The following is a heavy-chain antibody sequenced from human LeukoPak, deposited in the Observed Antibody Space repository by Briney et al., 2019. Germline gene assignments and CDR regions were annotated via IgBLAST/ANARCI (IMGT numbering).Heavy chain of an antibody. D-gene: IGHD5-12*01. Sequence: GGSLRLSCSASGFTFSSYAVHWVRQAPGKGLEYVSAISSNGGSTYYADSVKGRSTISRDKSKNTLYLQMSSLRAEDTAVYYCVKDARGYSGYDQGNYWGQGTLVTVSS. V-gene: IGHV3-64D*06. J-gene: IGHJ4*02. CDR1: GFTFSSYA. CDR2: ISSNGGST. CDR3: VKDARGYSGYDQGNY.